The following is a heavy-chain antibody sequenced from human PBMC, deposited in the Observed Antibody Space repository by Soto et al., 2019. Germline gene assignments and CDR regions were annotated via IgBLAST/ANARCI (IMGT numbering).Heavy chain of an antibody. CDR2: MNPNSGNT. V-gene: IGHV1-8*01. CDR1: GYTFTSYD. CDR3: ARMGDVPSPYYRLDA. Sequence: ASVKVSCKASGYTFTSYDINWVRQATGQGFEWMGWMNPNSGNTGYAQKFQGRVTMTRDTSITTAYMELSSLRSEDTAVYYCARMGDVPSPYYRLDAWGQGTTVTVSS. J-gene: IGHJ6*02. D-gene: IGHD3-16*01.